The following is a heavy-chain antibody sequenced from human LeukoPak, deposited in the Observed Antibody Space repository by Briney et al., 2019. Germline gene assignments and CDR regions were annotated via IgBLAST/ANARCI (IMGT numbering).Heavy chain of an antibody. CDR3: ASVSDTSDIDY. CDR1: GGSFSGYY. D-gene: IGHD6-19*01. J-gene: IGHJ4*02. Sequence: SETLSLTCAVYGGSFSGYYWSWIRQPPGKGLEWIGEINHSGSTNYNPSLKSRVTISVDTSKNQFSLKLSSVTAADTAVYYCASVSDTSDIDYWGQGTLVTV. CDR2: INHSGST. V-gene: IGHV4-34*01.